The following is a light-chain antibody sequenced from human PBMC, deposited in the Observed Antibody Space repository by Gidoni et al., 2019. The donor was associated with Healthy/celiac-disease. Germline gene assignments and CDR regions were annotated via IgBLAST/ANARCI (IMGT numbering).Light chain of an antibody. CDR2: ESS. J-gene: IGKJ3*01. CDR3: QRRSNWPPFT. Sequence: ELVLTQSTATLSLSPGERATLSCRDRQSVSSYLAWHQQKPGQAPRLLIYESSNRATGIPARFSGSGSGTDFALTISILGPEDFAVYYCQRRSNWPPFTFGPGTKVDIK. V-gene: IGKV3-11*01. CDR1: QSVSSY.